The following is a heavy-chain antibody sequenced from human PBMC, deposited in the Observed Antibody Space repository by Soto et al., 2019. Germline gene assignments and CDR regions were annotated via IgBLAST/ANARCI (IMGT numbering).Heavy chain of an antibody. CDR2: IYYSGST. CDR1: GASSSSYY. CDR3: ARTPGSSYLAS. V-gene: IGHV4-59*01. D-gene: IGHD6-13*01. Sequence: PSETVALTCTVSGASSSSYYWNWIRQPPGKGLEWIGYIYYSGSTNYNPSLKSRVTISVDTSKNQFSLKLSSVTTADTAVYYCARTPGSSYLASRGQGTLVTVSS. J-gene: IGHJ5*01.